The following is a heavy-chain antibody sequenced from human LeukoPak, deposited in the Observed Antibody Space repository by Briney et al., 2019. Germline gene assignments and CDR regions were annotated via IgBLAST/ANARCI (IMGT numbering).Heavy chain of an antibody. Sequence: GGSLRLSCAASGFTFSIYSMNWVRQAPGKGLEWVSSITSSSSHTFYADSVKGRFTISRDNAKNSLYLQMNSLRAEDTAVYYCARDRSVPAAPDAFDIWGQGTMVTVSS. CDR2: ITSSSSHT. V-gene: IGHV3-21*01. CDR1: GFTFSIYS. CDR3: ARDRSVPAAPDAFDI. D-gene: IGHD2-2*01. J-gene: IGHJ3*02.